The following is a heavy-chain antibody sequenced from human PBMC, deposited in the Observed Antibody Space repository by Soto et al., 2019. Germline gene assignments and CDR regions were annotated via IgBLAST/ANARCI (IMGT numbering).Heavy chain of an antibody. CDR3: AREGNGYKYYFDY. D-gene: IGHD5-12*01. Sequence: DSVKGRFTISRDNSKNTMYVQMNSLRPEDTAVYYCAREGNGYKYYFDYWGQGTLVTVSS. J-gene: IGHJ4*02. V-gene: IGHV3-30*01.